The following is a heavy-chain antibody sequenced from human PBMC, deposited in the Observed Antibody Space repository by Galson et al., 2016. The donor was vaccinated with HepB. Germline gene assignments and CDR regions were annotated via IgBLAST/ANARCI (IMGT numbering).Heavy chain of an antibody. V-gene: IGHV4-39*02. CDR3: ARPISGTSLRDFDY. J-gene: IGHJ4*02. Sequence: SETLSLTCSVSGASNIMNKYFWGWIRQPPGKGLEWIGSMFSTGSSYFNLSLKSRVSMSIDTSTNRLSLKLRSVTAADTAFYYCARPISGTSLRDFDYWGQGILGTVSS. D-gene: IGHD1-20*01. CDR1: GASNIMNKYF. CDR2: MFSTGSS.